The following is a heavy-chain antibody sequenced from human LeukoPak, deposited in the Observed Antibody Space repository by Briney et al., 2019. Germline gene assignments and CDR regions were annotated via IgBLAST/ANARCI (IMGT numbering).Heavy chain of an antibody. CDR2: INNDRSS. CDR1: GFTFSEYS. J-gene: IGHJ4*02. CDR3: ARDTDWSFDY. Sequence: GGSLRLSCAASGFTFSEYSMDWVRQAPGKGLEWISYINNDRSSIADSVKGRFTISRDTAENSLFLQMNSLRAEDTAVYYCARDTDWSFDYWGQGILVTVSS. V-gene: IGHV3-48*01. D-gene: IGHD2-21*01.